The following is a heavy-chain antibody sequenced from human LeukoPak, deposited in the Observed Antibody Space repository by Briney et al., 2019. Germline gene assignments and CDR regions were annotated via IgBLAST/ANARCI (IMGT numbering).Heavy chain of an antibody. J-gene: IGHJ4*02. Sequence: GGSLRLSCAASGFTFSSYAMHWVRQAPGKGLEWVAVISYDGSNKYYADSVKGRFTISRDNSKNTLYLQMNSLRAEDTAVYYCARDRRGSGSYPFFDYWGQGTLVTVSS. CDR2: ISYDGSNK. D-gene: IGHD1-26*01. V-gene: IGHV3-30-3*01. CDR1: GFTFSSYA. CDR3: ARDRRGSGSYPFFDY.